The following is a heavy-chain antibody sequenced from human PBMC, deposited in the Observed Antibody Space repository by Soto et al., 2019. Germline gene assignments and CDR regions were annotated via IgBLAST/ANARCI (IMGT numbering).Heavy chain of an antibody. CDR3: ETQEVGGSYVYTFDP. J-gene: IGHJ5*02. D-gene: IGHD1-26*01. CDR2: IYYTGTT. CDR1: GSPISRYY. Sequence: SETLSLTCKVSGSPISRYYWSWFRQPPGQGLEWVGYIYYTGTTTYNPSLRSRVTISVDTSKNHFSLKLSSVTAADTAVYYCETQEVGGSYVYTFDPWGQGTLVNVSS. V-gene: IGHV4-59*08.